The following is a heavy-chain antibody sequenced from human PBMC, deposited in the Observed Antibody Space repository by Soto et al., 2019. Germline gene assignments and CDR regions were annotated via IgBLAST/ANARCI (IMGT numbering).Heavy chain of an antibody. CDR2: IIPIFGTA. Sequence: SVNVSCKASVVTFSSYAISWLRQAPGQGLEWMGCIIPIFGTANYAQNFQCRVTITADECTSTAYMELSSLRSGDTAVDYCAREMYTIRGSPFDYWGQRTLVTVSS. CDR1: VVTFSSYA. V-gene: IGHV1-69*13. D-gene: IGHD3-16*01. CDR3: AREMYTIRGSPFDY. J-gene: IGHJ4*02.